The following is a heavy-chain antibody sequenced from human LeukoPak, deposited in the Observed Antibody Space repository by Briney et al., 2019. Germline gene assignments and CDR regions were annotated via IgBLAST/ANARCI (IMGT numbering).Heavy chain of an antibody. D-gene: IGHD3-9*01. Sequence: SETLSLTCTVSGGSISSYYWSWIRQPPGKGLEWIGYIYYSGSTDYNPSPKSRVTISVDTSKNQFSLKLSSVTAADTAVYYCARQTPERGYDLLTKSSFYFYYMDVWGKGTTVTVSS. CDR3: ARQTPERGYDLLTKSSFYFYYMDV. V-gene: IGHV4-59*08. CDR1: GGSISSYY. J-gene: IGHJ6*03. CDR2: IYYSGST.